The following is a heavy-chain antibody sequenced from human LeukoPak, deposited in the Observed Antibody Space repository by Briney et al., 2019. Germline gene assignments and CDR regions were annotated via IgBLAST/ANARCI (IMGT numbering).Heavy chain of an antibody. CDR1: GYTLTELS. V-gene: IGHV1-24*01. CDR2: FDPEDGET. CDR3: ATTGGLWFGESVDY. J-gene: IGHJ4*02. D-gene: IGHD3-10*01. Sequence: ASVKVSCKVSGYTLTELSMHWVRQAPGKGLEGMRGFDPEDGETIYAQKFQGRVTMTEDTSTDTAYMELSSLRSEDTAVYYCATTGGLWFGESVDYWGQGTLVTVSS.